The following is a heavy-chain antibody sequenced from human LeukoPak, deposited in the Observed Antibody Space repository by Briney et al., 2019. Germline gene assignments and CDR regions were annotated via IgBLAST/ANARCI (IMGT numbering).Heavy chain of an antibody. V-gene: IGHV1-8*01. CDR1: GHTLINND. J-gene: IGHJ5*02. Sequence: ASVRVSCKASGHTLINNDINWVRQAAGQGLEYMGWMNPNSGNSGCAQKFQGRVTMTRDTSISTAYMELSRLRSDDTAVYYCARAGAWQIDPWGQGTLVTVSS. CDR3: ARAGAWQIDP. CDR2: MNPNSGNS. D-gene: IGHD3-10*01.